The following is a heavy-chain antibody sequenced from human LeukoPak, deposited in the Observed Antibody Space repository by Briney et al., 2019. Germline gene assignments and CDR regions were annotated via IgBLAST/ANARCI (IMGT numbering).Heavy chain of an antibody. Sequence: GGSLRLSCAASGFTFSSYAMHWVRQAPGKGLEYVSAISSNGGSTYYANSVKGRFTISRDNSKNTLYLQMGSLRAEDMAVYYCARDQLVGVTSGAFDIWGQGTMVTVSS. CDR3: ARDQLVGVTSGAFDI. D-gene: IGHD1-26*01. CDR2: ISSNGGST. V-gene: IGHV3-64*01. J-gene: IGHJ3*02. CDR1: GFTFSSYA.